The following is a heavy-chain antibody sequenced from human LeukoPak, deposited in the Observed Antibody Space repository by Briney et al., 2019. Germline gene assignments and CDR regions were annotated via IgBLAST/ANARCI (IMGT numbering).Heavy chain of an antibody. D-gene: IGHD3-16*01. V-gene: IGHV3-72*01. CDR3: ARNLGNAYSHYYMDV. CDR2: TRNRANSYTT. Sequence: PGGSLRLSCAASGFTLSDHYMDWVRQAPGKGLEWVGRTRNRANSYTTEYAASVKGRFTVSRDESDNSLYLQMNSLKTEDTAVYYCARNLGNAYSHYYMDVWGKGTTVTVSS. J-gene: IGHJ6*03. CDR1: GFTLSDHY.